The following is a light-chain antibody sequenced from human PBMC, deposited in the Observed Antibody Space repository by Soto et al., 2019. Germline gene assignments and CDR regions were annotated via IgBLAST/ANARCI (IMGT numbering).Light chain of an antibody. Sequence: EIVLRQFQGPRSFSPGERAALSCRASRSLSSGPLAGYQQKPGHGPALLINVASRRAAGIPDRFSASHSGTDFTLTISGLEPEDFAVYYCQHFGNSLWTFGQGTKVEI. J-gene: IGKJ1*01. CDR3: QHFGNSLWT. CDR1: RSLSSGP. V-gene: IGKV3-20*01. CDR2: VAS.